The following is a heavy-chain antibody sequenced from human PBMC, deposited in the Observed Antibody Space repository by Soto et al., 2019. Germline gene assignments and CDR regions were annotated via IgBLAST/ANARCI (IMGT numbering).Heavy chain of an antibody. Sequence: QTGGSLRLSCSASGFTFSTYGMHWVRQAPGKGLEWVALIWYDGRKEDYADSVKGRFTISRDNSKNTLYLQMNSLRAEDTAVYYCARDRWIVSTITSFDYWGQGTPVTVSS. V-gene: IGHV3-33*01. J-gene: IGHJ4*02. D-gene: IGHD5-12*01. CDR1: GFTFSTYG. CDR3: ARDRWIVSTITSFDY. CDR2: IWYDGRKE.